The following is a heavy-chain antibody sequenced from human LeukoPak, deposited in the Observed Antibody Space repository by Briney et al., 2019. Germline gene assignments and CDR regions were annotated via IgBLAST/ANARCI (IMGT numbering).Heavy chain of an antibody. Sequence: PGRSLRLSCAASGFTFSSYGMHWVRQAPGKGLEWVAVIWYDGSNKDYADSVKGRFTISRDNAKNSLYLQMNSLRAEDTAVYYCARADCSSTSCYGYYYYGMDVWGQGTTVTVSS. J-gene: IGHJ6*02. D-gene: IGHD2-2*01. V-gene: IGHV3-33*01. CDR1: GFTFSSYG. CDR2: IWYDGSNK. CDR3: ARADCSSTSCYGYYYYGMDV.